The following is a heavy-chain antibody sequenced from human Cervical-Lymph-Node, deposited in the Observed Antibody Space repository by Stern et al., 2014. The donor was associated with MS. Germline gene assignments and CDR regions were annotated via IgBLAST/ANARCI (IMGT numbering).Heavy chain of an antibody. CDR2: IDWDDDK. CDR3: GRIWRRSGSYPIDY. CDR1: GFSLSTNDMC. J-gene: IGHJ4*02. D-gene: IGHD1-26*01. V-gene: IGHV2-70*15. Sequence: QVTLKESGPALVKPTQTLTLTCTFSGFSLSTNDMCVSWIRPPPGKALEWLARIDWDDDKYYNTSLKTRLTISKDTSKNQVVLTMTNVDPVDTATYYCGRIWRRSGSYPIDYWGQGTLVTVSS.